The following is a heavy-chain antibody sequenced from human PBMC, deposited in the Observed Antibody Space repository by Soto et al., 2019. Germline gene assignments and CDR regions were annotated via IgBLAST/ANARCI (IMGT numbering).Heavy chain of an antibody. CDR2: IWYDGSEK. Sequence: QVQLVQSGGGVVQPGRSLRLSCAASGFSFSGYGMHWVRQAPGKGLEWVAVIWYDGSEKYYADSVKGRFTISRDNSKNTLFPQRSTLGFDGAAVYYFAREELRALGGEGSAVTASP. V-gene: IGHV3-30*19. CDR3: AREELRAL. J-gene: IGHJ4*02. CDR1: GFSFSGYG. D-gene: IGHD1-26*01.